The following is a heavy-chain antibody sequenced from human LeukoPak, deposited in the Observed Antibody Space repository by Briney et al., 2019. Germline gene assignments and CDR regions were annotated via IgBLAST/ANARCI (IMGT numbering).Heavy chain of an antibody. J-gene: IGHJ5*02. V-gene: IGHV3-23*01. CDR3: ARGSAYYYDSSGYYLKQGVTGDWFDP. CDR2: ISGSGGST. D-gene: IGHD3-22*01. Sequence: GGSLRLSCAASGFTFSSFAVSWVRQAPGKGLEWVSVISGSGGSTYYADSVKGRFTISRDNSKNTLYLQMNSLRAEGTAVYYCARGSAYYYDSSGYYLKQGVTGDWFDPWGQGTLVTVSS. CDR1: GFTFSSFA.